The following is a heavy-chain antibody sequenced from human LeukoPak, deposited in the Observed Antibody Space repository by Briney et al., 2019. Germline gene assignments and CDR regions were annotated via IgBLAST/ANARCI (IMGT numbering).Heavy chain of an antibody. Sequence: PGGSLRLSCAASGFTVSSNYMSWVRQALGKELEWVSVIYSGGSTYYADSVNGRFTISRDNSKYTLYPQMNSLRAEDTAVYYCSCTTGTTIDYWGQGTLVTVSS. D-gene: IGHD1-1*01. V-gene: IGHV3-66*01. CDR1: GFTVSSNY. CDR2: IYSGGST. CDR3: SCTTGTTIDY. J-gene: IGHJ4*02.